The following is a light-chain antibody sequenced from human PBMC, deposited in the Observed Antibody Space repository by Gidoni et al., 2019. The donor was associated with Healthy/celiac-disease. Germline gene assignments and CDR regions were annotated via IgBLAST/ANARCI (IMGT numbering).Light chain of an antibody. CDR1: QSISSY. J-gene: IGKJ1*01. CDR2: AAS. V-gene: IGKV1-39*01. CDR3: QQSYSTPWT. Sequence: DLQMTHSPSSLSASVGDRVTITCRASQSISSYLNWYQQKPGKAPKLLIYAASSLQSGVPSRFSGSGSGTDFTLTISSLQPEEFATCYCQQSYSTPWTFGQGTKVEIK.